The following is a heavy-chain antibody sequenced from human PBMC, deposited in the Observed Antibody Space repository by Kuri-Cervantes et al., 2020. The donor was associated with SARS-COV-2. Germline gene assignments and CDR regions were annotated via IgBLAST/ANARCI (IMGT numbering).Heavy chain of an antibody. Sequence: SVKVSCKASGGTFSSYAISWVRQAPGQGLEWMGGIIPIFGTANYAQKFQGRVTITADESTSTAYMELSSLRSEDTTVYYCARECSGGSCYFDYWGQGTLVTVSS. CDR2: IIPIFGTA. J-gene: IGHJ4*02. CDR3: ARECSGGSCYFDY. D-gene: IGHD2-15*01. V-gene: IGHV1-69*13. CDR1: GGTFSSYA.